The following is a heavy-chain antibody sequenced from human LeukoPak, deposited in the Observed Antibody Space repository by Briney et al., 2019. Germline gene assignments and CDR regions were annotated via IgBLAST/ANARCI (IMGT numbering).Heavy chain of an antibody. D-gene: IGHD4-23*01. CDR1: DGSISDSY. Sequence: SETLSLTSTVSDGSISDSYWSWIRHSPGKGLEWIGYIFYTGFTHYNPSLESRVTISVDTSKKQFSLRLNSVTAADTAVYYCARDAYGGNSWGWFDPWGQGTLVTVSS. CDR2: IFYTGFT. J-gene: IGHJ5*02. V-gene: IGHV4-59*12. CDR3: ARDAYGGNSWGWFDP.